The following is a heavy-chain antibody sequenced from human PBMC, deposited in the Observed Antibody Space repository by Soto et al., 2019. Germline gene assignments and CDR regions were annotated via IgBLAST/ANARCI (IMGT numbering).Heavy chain of an antibody. J-gene: IGHJ2*01. CDR1: GFTFSSYG. D-gene: IGHD2-2*01. CDR3: AKDVGSCYLSSYFDL. Sequence: QVQLVESGGGVVQPGRSLRLSCAASGFTFSSYGMHWVRQAPGKGLEWVAVISYDGSNKYYADSVKGRFTISRDNSKNTLYLQMNSLRAEDTAVYYCAKDVGSCYLSSYFDLWGRGTLVTVSS. V-gene: IGHV3-30*18. CDR2: ISYDGSNK.